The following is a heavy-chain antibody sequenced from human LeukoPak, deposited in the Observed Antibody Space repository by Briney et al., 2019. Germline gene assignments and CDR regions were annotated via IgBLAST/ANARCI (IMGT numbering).Heavy chain of an antibody. V-gene: IGHV3-74*01. CDR2: ISSDGSTT. J-gene: IGHJ4*02. CDR3: AREQWLRPFDY. CDR1: GFTFSTYW. D-gene: IGHD5-12*01. Sequence: PGGSLRLSCVASGFTFSTYWMHWVRQAPGKGLVWVSRISSDGSTTTYADSVKGRFTISRDNAKNSLYLQMNSLRAEDTAVYYCAREQWLRPFDYWGQGTLVTVSS.